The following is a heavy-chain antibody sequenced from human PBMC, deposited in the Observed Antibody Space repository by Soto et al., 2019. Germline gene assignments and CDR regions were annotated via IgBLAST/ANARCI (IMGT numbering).Heavy chain of an antibody. CDR2: ISGSGGTT. Sequence: PGGSLRLSCAASGLTFTSYGMSGVRKAPGQGLEWVSAISGSGGTTYYADSVTGRFTISTHNSKNTLYLNMNSLRAEDTAVYYCAKGTLGSSSFSAMDVWAQETTATV. D-gene: IGHD1-26*01. V-gene: IGHV3-23*01. CDR3: AKGTLGSSSFSAMDV. CDR1: GLTFTSYG. J-gene: IGHJ6*02.